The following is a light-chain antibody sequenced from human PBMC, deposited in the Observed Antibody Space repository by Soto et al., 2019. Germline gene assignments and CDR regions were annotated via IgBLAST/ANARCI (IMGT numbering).Light chain of an antibody. Sequence: DIQMTQSPSTLSASVGDRVTITCRASQSISSWLAWYQQKPGKAPKLLIYKASSLASGVPSRFSGSGSGTEFTLTISSLQPDDFATYSCRQYNSYSWTFGQGTKVEIK. J-gene: IGKJ1*01. CDR2: KAS. CDR1: QSISSW. V-gene: IGKV1-5*03. CDR3: RQYNSYSWT.